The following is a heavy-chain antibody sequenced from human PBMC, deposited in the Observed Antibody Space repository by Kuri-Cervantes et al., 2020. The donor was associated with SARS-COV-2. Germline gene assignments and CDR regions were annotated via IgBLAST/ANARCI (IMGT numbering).Heavy chain of an antibody. V-gene: IGHV4-38-2*02. CDR3: ARDWGDYYDSSGSDAFDI. D-gene: IGHD3-22*01. Sequence: GSLRLSCAVYGGSFSGYYWGWIRQPPGKGLEWIGSIYHSGSTYYNPSLKSRVTISVDTSKNQFSLKLSSVTAADTAVYYCARDWGDYYDSSGSDAFDIWGQGTMVTVSS. CDR2: IYHSGST. J-gene: IGHJ3*02. CDR1: GGSFSGYY.